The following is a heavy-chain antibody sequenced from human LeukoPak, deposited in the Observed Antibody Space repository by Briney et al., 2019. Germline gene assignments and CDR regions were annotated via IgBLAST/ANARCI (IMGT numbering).Heavy chain of an antibody. CDR3: AGREPSRLDY. V-gene: IGHV4-4*02. J-gene: IGHJ4*02. Sequence: SETLSLTCAVSGGSISSSNWWSWVRQPPGKGLEWIGEINHSGSTNYNPSLKSRVTISVDTSKNQFSLKLSSVTAADTAVYYCAGREPSRLDYWGQGTLVTVSS. D-gene: IGHD1-14*01. CDR2: INHSGST. CDR1: GGSISSSNW.